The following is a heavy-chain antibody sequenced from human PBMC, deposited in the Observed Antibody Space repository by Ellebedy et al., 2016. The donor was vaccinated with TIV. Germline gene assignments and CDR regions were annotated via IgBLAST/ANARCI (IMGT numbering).Heavy chain of an antibody. CDR1: GDAFRTYSFY. V-gene: IGHV4-39*07. CDR3: ARLEAGFNWFDP. D-gene: IGHD1-1*01. CDR2: INHGGGT. J-gene: IGHJ5*02. Sequence: SETLSLXXSVSGDAFRTYSFYWTWIRQPPGRGLEWIGEINHGGGTYYNPSLQSRLSISLDSSKNQFSLRLSSVTAADTAVYYCARLEAGFNWFDPWGQGTLVTVS.